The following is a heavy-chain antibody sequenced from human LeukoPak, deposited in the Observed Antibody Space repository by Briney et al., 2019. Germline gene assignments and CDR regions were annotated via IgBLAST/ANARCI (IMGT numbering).Heavy chain of an antibody. Sequence: SVKVSCKASGGTFSSYAISWVRQAPGQGLEWMGGIIPIFGTANYAQKFQGRVTITADKSTSTAYMELSSLRSEDTAVYYCARGGTDYYYYMDVWGKGTTVTVSS. CDR1: GGTFSSYA. CDR3: ARGGTDYYYYMDV. V-gene: IGHV1-69*06. J-gene: IGHJ6*03. CDR2: IIPIFGTA. D-gene: IGHD3-16*01.